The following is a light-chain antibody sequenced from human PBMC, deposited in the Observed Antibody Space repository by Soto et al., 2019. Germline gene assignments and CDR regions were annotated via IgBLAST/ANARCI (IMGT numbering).Light chain of an antibody. Sequence: QSVLTQPASVSGSPGQSITISCTGTSSDVGGYNYVSWYQQHPGKDPKLMIYEVSNRPSGVSNRFSGSKSGNTASLTLSGLLTEDEADYYCSSFTSLNLWVFGGGSKLTVL. CDR1: SSDVGGYNY. CDR2: EVS. CDR3: SSFTSLNLWV. V-gene: IGLV2-14*01. J-gene: IGLJ3*02.